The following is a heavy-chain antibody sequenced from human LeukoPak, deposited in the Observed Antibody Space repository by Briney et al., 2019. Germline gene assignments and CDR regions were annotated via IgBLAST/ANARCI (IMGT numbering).Heavy chain of an antibody. Sequence: SETLSLTCTVSGGSISSSSYYWGWIRQPPGKGLEWIGSIYYSGSTYYNPSLKSRVTISVDTSKNQFSLKLSSVTVADTAVYYCANFEWLLNPRPGGHFDYWGQGTLVTVSS. V-gene: IGHV4-39*01. J-gene: IGHJ4*02. CDR3: ANFEWLLNPRPGGHFDY. D-gene: IGHD5-12*01. CDR1: GGSISSSSYY. CDR2: IYYSGST.